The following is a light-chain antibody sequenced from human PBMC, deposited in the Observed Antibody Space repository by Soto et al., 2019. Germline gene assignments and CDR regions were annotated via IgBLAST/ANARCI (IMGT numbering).Light chain of an antibody. CDR3: QQYNIYPYT. CDR2: KVS. Sequence: DIQMTQSPSTLSASVGDRVTITCRASQNINIWLAWYQQKPGKAPKLLIYKVSSLERGVPSRFSGSGSGTEFTLTISSLQPDDFATYYCQQYNIYPYTFGQGTKLEIK. V-gene: IGKV1-5*03. J-gene: IGKJ2*01. CDR1: QNINIW.